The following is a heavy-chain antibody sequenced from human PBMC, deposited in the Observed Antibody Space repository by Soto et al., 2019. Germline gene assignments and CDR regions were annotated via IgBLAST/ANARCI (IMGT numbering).Heavy chain of an antibody. D-gene: IGHD3-10*01. CDR1: GFTFTTFD. CDR3: AKDTGADY. V-gene: IGHV3-23*01. J-gene: IGHJ4*02. CDR2: VRGRDGST. Sequence: GGSLRLSCAASGFTFTTFDMSWARQAPGKGLEWVSVVRGRDGSTSYADSLKGRFTISRDSSKNTLYLQMNSLRGEDTALYYCAKDTGADYWGQGTVVTVSS.